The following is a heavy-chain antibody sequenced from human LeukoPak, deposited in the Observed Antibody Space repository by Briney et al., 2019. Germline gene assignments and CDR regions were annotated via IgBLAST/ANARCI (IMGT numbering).Heavy chain of an antibody. CDR1: GGSISSGGYS. CDR3: ARDQGYGMDV. Sequence: KASETLSLTCAVSGGSISSGGYSWSWIRQPPGKGLEWIGYIYHSGSTYYNPSLKSRVTISVDRSKNQFSLKLNSVTAADTAVYYCARDQGYGMDVWGQGTTVTVSS. CDR2: IYHSGST. V-gene: IGHV4-30-2*01. J-gene: IGHJ6*02.